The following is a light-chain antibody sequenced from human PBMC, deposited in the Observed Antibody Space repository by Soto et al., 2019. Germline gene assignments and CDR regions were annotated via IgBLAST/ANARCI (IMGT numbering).Light chain of an antibody. CDR3: HQYNTWPPRFT. J-gene: IGKJ3*01. Sequence: EIVMTQSPAILSLSPGETASLSCRAIQSVTTKLAWYQQRPGQTPRLLIYNASTRATAVPARFSGGGSVTEFSLTISSLQSDDFGVYYCHQYNTWPPRFTFGPGTKVDI. CDR1: QSVTTK. CDR2: NAS. V-gene: IGKV3-15*01.